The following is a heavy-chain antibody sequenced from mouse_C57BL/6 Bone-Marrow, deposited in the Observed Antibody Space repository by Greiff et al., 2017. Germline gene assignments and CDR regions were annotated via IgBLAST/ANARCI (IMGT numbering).Heavy chain of an antibody. CDR3: ARSNWDPWFAY. CDR2: IDPSDSYT. CDR1: GYTFTSYW. Sequence: VQLQQSGAELARPGASVKLSCKASGYTFTSYWMQWVKQRPGKGLEWIGEIDPSDSYTNYNQQFKGKATLTVDTSSSTAYMQHSSLTSENSAVYYCARSNWDPWFAYWGQGTLVTVSA. D-gene: IGHD4-1*02. V-gene: IGHV1-50*01. J-gene: IGHJ3*01.